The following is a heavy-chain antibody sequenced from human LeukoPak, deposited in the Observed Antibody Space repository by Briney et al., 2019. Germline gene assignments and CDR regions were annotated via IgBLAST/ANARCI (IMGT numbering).Heavy chain of an antibody. Sequence: GGSLRLSCAASGFTFTRYGMSWVRQAPGKGLEWISAISGSGGSTYYADSVKGRFTISRDNSKNTLYLQMNSLRAEDTAVYYCAKSHGYSYGFDYWGQGTLVTVSS. CDR1: GFTFTRYG. D-gene: IGHD5-18*01. J-gene: IGHJ4*02. V-gene: IGHV3-23*01. CDR2: ISGSGGST. CDR3: AKSHGYSYGFDY.